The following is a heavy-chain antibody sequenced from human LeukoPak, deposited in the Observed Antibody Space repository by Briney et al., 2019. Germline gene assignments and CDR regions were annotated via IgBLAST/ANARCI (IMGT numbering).Heavy chain of an antibody. CDR2: VSYSGAT. Sequence: SETLSLTCSVSGGSVSSSSYYWGWIRQPPGKGLEWIGSVSYSGATYNNPSLKSRVTISVDTSKNQFSLKLSSVSAADTAVYYCARQGGTTSRLDYWGQGTLVTVSS. CDR1: GGSVSSSSYY. D-gene: IGHD1-7*01. V-gene: IGHV4-39*01. J-gene: IGHJ4*02. CDR3: ARQGGTTSRLDY.